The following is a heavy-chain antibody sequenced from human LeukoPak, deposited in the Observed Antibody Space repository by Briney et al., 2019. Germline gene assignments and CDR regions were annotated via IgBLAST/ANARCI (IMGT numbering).Heavy chain of an antibody. Sequence: PGGSLRLSCAASGFTFSLYSMTWVRQAPGKGLEWVANIAPDGSTQNYEDSLEGRFTISRDNPKNSLYLQMHSLRAEDAAVYYCARVIGGAIDHWGQGTLVTVSS. CDR3: ARVIGGAIDH. CDR1: GFTFSLYS. CDR2: IAPDGSTQ. J-gene: IGHJ4*02. V-gene: IGHV3-7*01. D-gene: IGHD1-26*01.